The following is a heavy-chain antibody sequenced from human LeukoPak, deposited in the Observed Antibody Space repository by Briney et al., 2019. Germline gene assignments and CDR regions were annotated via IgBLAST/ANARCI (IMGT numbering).Heavy chain of an antibody. CDR3: ARGDFCSKSNCYLRPMDV. CDR2: IYYSGST. V-gene: IGHV4-59*01. J-gene: IGHJ6*03. Sequence: SETLCLTCTVSGGSISDYYWNWIRQPPGKGLEWIGYIYYSGSTTYNPSLKSRVTMSVDTAKNQFSLKLRSVTAADTAVYYCARGDFCSKSNCYLRPMDVWGKGTTVTVSS. D-gene: IGHD3-3*01. CDR1: GGSISDYY.